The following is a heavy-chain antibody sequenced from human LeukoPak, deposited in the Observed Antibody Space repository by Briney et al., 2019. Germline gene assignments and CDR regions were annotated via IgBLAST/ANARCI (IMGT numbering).Heavy chain of an antibody. CDR2: INAGNGNT. D-gene: IGHD3-22*01. CDR1: GYTFINYA. J-gene: IGHJ6*02. V-gene: IGHV1-3*01. CDR3: ARDQDSSREDV. Sequence: ASVKVSCKASGYTFINYAMHWVRQAPGQRLEWMGWINAGNGNTKYSQKFQGRVTITRDTTASTVYMELSSLRSEDTAAYYCARDQDSSREDVWGQGTTVTVSS.